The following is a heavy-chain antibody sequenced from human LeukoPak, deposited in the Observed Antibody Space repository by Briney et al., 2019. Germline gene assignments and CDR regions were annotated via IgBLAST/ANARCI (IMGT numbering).Heavy chain of an antibody. CDR2: IIPIFGTA. CDR1: GGTFSSYA. D-gene: IGHD2-21*02. Sequence: PVKVSCKASGGTFSSYAISWVRQAPGQGLEWMGGIIPIFGTANYAQKFQGRVTITTDESTSTAYMELSSLRSEDTAVYYCARRVNCGGDCYGDHFDYWGQGTLVTVSS. V-gene: IGHV1-69*05. CDR3: ARRVNCGGDCYGDHFDY. J-gene: IGHJ4*02.